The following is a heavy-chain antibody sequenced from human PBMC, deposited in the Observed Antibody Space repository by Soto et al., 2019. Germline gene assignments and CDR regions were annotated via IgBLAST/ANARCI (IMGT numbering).Heavy chain of an antibody. CDR1: GFPFRRYA. CDR3: AKARENSSPHFVY. V-gene: IGHV3-23*01. Sequence: LILSCAASGFPFRRYAMSWLRQATEKRMEWVSAISRSGGSTYDADSVKGRFTISRDNSKNTLYLQMTGLRGDDTAVYYGAKARENSSPHFVYWCPGALVTVFS. CDR2: ISRSGGST. D-gene: IGHD6-6*01. J-gene: IGHJ4*02.